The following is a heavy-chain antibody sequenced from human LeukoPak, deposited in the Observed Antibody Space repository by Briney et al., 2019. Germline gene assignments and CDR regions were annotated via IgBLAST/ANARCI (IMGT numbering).Heavy chain of an antibody. D-gene: IGHD3-3*01. J-gene: IGHJ4*02. V-gene: IGHV3-7*01. CDR1: GFTFSSYA. CDR2: IKQDGSEK. Sequence: GGSLRLSCAASGFTFSSYAMSWVRQAPGKGLEWVANIKQDGSEKYYVDSVKGRFTISRDSAKNSLYLQMNSLRAEDTAVYYCARGPDDFWSGYYGNYWGQGTLVTVSS. CDR3: ARGPDDFWSGYYGNY.